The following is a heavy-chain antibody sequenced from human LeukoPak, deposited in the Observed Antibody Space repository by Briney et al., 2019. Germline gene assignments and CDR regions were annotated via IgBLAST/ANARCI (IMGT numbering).Heavy chain of an antibody. CDR3: AREALDSSGLFDY. Sequence: GGSLRLSCAASGFTFSSYAMHWVRQAPGKGVEWVAVISYDGSNKYYADSVKGRFTISRDNSKNTLYLQMNSLRAEDTAVYYCAREALDSSGLFDYWGQGTLVTVSS. V-gene: IGHV3-30*04. CDR2: ISYDGSNK. CDR1: GFTFSSYA. D-gene: IGHD3-22*01. J-gene: IGHJ4*02.